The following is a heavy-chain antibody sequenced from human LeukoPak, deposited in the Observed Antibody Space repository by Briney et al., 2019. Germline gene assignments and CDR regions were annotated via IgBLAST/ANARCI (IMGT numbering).Heavy chain of an antibody. Sequence: GEPLKISCKVSGYSFTNNWLGCVRQMPGKGLEWMGIIFPSDSDTRYSPSFEGQATISADTNISTAYLQWSSVKASDTAMYYCARYSGSFSKSFDSWGQGTLVTVSS. CDR1: GYSFTNNW. J-gene: IGHJ4*02. CDR3: ARYSGSFSKSFDS. V-gene: IGHV5-51*01. CDR2: IFPSDSDT. D-gene: IGHD1-26*01.